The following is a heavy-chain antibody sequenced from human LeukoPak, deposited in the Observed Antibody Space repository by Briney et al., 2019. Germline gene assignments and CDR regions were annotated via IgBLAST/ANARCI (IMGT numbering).Heavy chain of an antibody. V-gene: IGHV4-39*01. D-gene: IGHD3-22*01. CDR3: ASGHYDSSGYLDY. J-gene: IGHJ4*02. Sequence: PETLSLTCTVSGGSISSSSYYWGWIRQPPGKGLEWIGSIYYSGSTYYSPSLKSRVTISVDTSKNQFSLKLSSVTAADPAVYYCASGHYDSSGYLDYWGQGTLVTVSS. CDR2: IYYSGST. CDR1: GGSISSSSYY.